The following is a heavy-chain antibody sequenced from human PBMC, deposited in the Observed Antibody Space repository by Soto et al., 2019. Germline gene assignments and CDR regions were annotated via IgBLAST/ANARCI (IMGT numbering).Heavy chain of an antibody. CDR1: GSSFTSYW. CDR3: ARRPYYYYGMDV. V-gene: IGHV5-51*01. J-gene: IGHJ6*02. Sequence: GESLKISCKGSGSSFTSYWIGWVRQMPGKGLELMGIIYAGDSDTRYSPSFQGQATISADKSISTAYLQWRSLKASDTAMYYCARRPYYYYGMDVWCQGTAVTVS. CDR2: IYAGDSDT.